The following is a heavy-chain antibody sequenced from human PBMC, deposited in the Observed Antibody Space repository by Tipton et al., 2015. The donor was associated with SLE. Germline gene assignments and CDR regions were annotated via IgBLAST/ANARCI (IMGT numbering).Heavy chain of an antibody. V-gene: IGHV3-23*01. CDR2: ISGSGGST. CDR3: TRIWPGRGYLKIYYFDY. D-gene: IGHD3-10*01. Sequence: GSLRLSCAASGFTFSNFAMSWVRQVPGKGLEWVSAISGSGGSTYYADSVKGRFTISRDNSKNTLHLQMNSLRAEDAAVYYCTRIWPGRGYLKIYYFDYWGQGALVTVSS. J-gene: IGHJ4*02. CDR1: GFTFSNFA.